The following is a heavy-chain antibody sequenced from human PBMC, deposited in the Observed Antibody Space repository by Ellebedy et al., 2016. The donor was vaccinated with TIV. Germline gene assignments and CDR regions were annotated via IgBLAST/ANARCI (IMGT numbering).Heavy chain of an antibody. CDR2: IPADGNKK. D-gene: IGHD1-26*01. V-gene: IGHV3-30-3*01. CDR1: GFTFSGYP. CDR3: AREGDRGYFQH. Sequence: GGSLRLXCAASGFTFSGYPLHWVRQAPGKGLDWVAVIPADGNKKHYADSVEGRFTTSRDNSKNTLFLQMNSLRAEDTAVYYCAREGDRGYFQHWGQGVLVTVSS. J-gene: IGHJ1*01.